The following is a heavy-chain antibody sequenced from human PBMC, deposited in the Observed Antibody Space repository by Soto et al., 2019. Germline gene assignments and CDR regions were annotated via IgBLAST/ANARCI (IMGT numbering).Heavy chain of an antibody. D-gene: IGHD3-22*01. CDR3: AKARYYDSTGYSYYFDY. Sequence: GGSLRLSCAASGFTFSNYAMSWARQAPGKGLEWVSSITGSGDYTYYADSVKGRFTISRDNSKNTLYLQMNSLRAEDTAVYYCAKARYYDSTGYSYYFDYWGQGTLVTVSS. CDR1: GFTFSNYA. CDR2: ITGSGDYT. J-gene: IGHJ4*02. V-gene: IGHV3-23*01.